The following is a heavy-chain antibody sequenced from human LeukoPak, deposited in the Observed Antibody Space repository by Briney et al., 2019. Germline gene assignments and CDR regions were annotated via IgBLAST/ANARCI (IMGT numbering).Heavy chain of an antibody. V-gene: IGHV3-11*03. CDR2: ISGISSHT. J-gene: IGHJ6*02. Sequence: PGGSLRLSCAASGFTFSDYYMSWIRQAPGKGLEWVSYISGISSHTDFADSVKGRFTISRDNAKNLLYLQLSSLRAEDTAVYYCARLLGECSTTRCYSGYGMDVWGQGTTVIVSS. CDR3: ARLLGECSTTRCYSGYGMDV. D-gene: IGHD2-2*01. CDR1: GFTFSDYY.